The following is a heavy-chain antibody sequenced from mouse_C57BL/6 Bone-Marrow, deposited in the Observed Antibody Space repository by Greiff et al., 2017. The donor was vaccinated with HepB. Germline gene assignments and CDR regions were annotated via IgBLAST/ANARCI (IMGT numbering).Heavy chain of an antibody. J-gene: IGHJ1*03. Sequence: VKLKQPGAELVKPGASVKLSCKASGYTFTSYWMHWVKQRPGQGLEWIGMIHPNSGSTNYNEKFKSKATLTVDKSSSTAYMQLSSLTSEDSAVYYCAREGAASGYYYGSSYWYFDVWGTGTTVTVSS. D-gene: IGHD1-1*01. CDR3: AREGAASGYYYGSSYWYFDV. CDR1: GYTFTSYW. CDR2: IHPNSGST. V-gene: IGHV1-64*01.